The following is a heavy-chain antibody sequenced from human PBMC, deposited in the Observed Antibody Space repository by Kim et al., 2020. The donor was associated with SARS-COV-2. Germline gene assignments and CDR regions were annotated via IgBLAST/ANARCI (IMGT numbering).Heavy chain of an antibody. V-gene: IGHV4-59*01. Sequence: NPSLKSRVTISVDTSKNQVSLKLSSVTAADTAVYYCASTPDTTGPYYFDYWGQGILVTVSS. D-gene: IGHD2-8*02. J-gene: IGHJ4*02. CDR3: ASTPDTTGPYYFDY.